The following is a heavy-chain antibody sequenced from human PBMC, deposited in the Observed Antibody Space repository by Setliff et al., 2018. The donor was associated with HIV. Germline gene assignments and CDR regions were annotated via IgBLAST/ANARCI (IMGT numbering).Heavy chain of an antibody. CDR2: IDPNSDDT. Sequence: ASVKVSCKTSGYTFTDYFIHWVRQAPGQGLEWMGWIDPNSDDTTYAQNFQGRVTMTIDTSVNTAYLELSRLRTDDTAVYYCARTEYFDFWSGPRGFDPWGQGTLDTVSS. V-gene: IGHV1-2*02. CDR3: ARTEYFDFWSGPRGFDP. D-gene: IGHD3-3*01. J-gene: IGHJ5*02. CDR1: GYTFTDYF.